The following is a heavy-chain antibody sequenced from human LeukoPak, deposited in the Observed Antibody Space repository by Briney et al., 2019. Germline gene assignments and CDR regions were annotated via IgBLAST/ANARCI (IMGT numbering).Heavy chain of an antibody. CDR2: IRSKPYGATT. Sequence: GGSLRLSCAASGFTFSNYGVSWVRQAPGKGLEWVSFIRSKPYGATTEYAASVKGRFTISRDDSKRIAYLQMNSLKTEDTAVYYCTRDSGGYAEGFCDYWGQGTLVAVSS. CDR1: GFTFSNYG. V-gene: IGHV3-49*04. CDR3: TRDSGGYAEGFCDY. J-gene: IGHJ4*02. D-gene: IGHD3-16*01.